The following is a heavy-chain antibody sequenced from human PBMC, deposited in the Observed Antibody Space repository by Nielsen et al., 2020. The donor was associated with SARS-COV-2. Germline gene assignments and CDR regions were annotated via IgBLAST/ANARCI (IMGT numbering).Heavy chain of an antibody. Sequence: GGSLRLSCAASGFTFSSYGMHWVRQAPGKGLEWVAVISYDGSNKYYADSVKGRFTISRDNSKNTLYLQMNSLRAEDTAVYYCAKEGNLYDFWSGYASRYFDYWGQGTLVTVSS. CDR3: AKEGNLYDFWSGYASRYFDY. J-gene: IGHJ4*02. V-gene: IGHV3-30*18. CDR1: GFTFSSYG. D-gene: IGHD3-3*01. CDR2: ISYDGSNK.